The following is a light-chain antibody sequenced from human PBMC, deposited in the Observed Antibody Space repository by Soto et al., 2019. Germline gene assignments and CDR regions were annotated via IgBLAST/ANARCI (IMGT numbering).Light chain of an antibody. CDR1: QSVSSY. CDR2: DAS. Sequence: IVLTQSPATLSLSPGERATLSCRASQSVSSYLAWYQQKPGQAPRLLIYDASTRATGIPARFSGSGSGTEFTLTVSSLQSEDFAVYYCQQYKNWPPITFGQGTRLEIK. V-gene: IGKV3-15*01. J-gene: IGKJ5*01. CDR3: QQYKNWPPIT.